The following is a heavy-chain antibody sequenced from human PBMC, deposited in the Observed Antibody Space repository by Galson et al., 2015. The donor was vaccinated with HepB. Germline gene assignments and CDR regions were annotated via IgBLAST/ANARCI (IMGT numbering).Heavy chain of an antibody. CDR2: IYGIDNK. D-gene: IGHD2-8*02. CDR3: AHSLGLVGPFFDY. V-gene: IGHV2-5*01. J-gene: IGHJ4*02. Sequence: PALVKPTQTLTLTCTFSRFSLRTSGVSVGWIRQPPGKALEWLGLIYGIDNKRYSPSLRSRLTITKGTSNNQVVLRMTNMDPVDTATYFCAHSLGLVGPFFDYWGQGILVTASS. CDR1: RFSLRTSGVS.